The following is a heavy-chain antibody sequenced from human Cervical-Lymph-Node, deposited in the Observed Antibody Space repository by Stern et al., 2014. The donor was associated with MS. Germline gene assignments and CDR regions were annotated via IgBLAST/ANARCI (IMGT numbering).Heavy chain of an antibody. CDR1: GGSISSYY. Sequence: QVQLQESGPGLVKPSETLSLTCTVSGGSISSYYWSWIRQPPGKGLEWIGYIYYSGSTNYNPSLKSRVTLSVDTSKNQFSLKLSSVTAADTAVYYCARVPPKYFPSHYYYGMDVWGQGTTVTVSS. V-gene: IGHV4-59*01. CDR3: ARVPPKYFPSHYYYGMDV. J-gene: IGHJ6*02. D-gene: IGHD3-10*01. CDR2: IYYSGST.